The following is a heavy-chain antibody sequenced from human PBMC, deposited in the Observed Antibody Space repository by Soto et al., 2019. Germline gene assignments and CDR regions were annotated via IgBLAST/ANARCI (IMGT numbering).Heavy chain of an antibody. V-gene: IGHV4-39*01. J-gene: IGHJ4*02. CDR3: ARPNARWQQSPFDY. CDR1: GGSISSSNHY. CDR2: IYYSGIT. Sequence: SETLSLTCTVSGGSISSSNHYWGWIRQPPGKGLEWVGSIYYSGITYYNPSLKSRVTISVDMSKNQFSLNLKSVTATDTAVYYCARPNARWQQSPFDYWGQGTLVTVSS. D-gene: IGHD2-8*01.